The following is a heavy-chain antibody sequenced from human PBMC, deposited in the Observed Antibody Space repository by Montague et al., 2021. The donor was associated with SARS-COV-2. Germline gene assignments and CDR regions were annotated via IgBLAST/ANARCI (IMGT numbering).Heavy chain of an antibody. CDR2: MNPNSGNT. V-gene: IGHV1-8*01. Sequence: SVKVSCKASGYTFSSYDINWVRQATGQGLEWMGWMNPNSGNTGYAQKFQGRVTMTRDTSISTAYMELSSLRSEDTAVYYCAGALSRHIVVVIASVLREYYFDYWGQGTLVTVSS. CDR3: AGALSRHIVVVIASVLREYYFDY. CDR1: GYTFSSYD. J-gene: IGHJ4*02. D-gene: IGHD2-21*01.